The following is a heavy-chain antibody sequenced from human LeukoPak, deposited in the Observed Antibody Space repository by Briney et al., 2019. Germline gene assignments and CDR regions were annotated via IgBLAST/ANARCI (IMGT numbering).Heavy chain of an antibody. CDR2: IYHNGST. D-gene: IGHD3-3*01. CDR3: ATDFWSGTNIIDY. J-gene: IGHJ4*02. Sequence: PSETLSLTCAVHGGSFSGYYWGWIRQPPGKGLEWIGNIYHNGSTDYNPSLKSRVTISVDTSKNQFSLKLSSVTAADTAVYYCATDFWSGTNIIDYWGQGTLVTVSS. V-gene: IGHV4-34*01. CDR1: GGSFSGYY.